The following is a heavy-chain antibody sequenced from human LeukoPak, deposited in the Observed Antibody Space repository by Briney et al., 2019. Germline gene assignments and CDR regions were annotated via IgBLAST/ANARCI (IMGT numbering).Heavy chain of an antibody. V-gene: IGHV1-2*02. D-gene: IGHD1-26*01. CDR1: GYTFTGYY. CDR3: ARVRVGALLSSDY. Sequence: ASVKVSCKASGYTFTGYYMHWVRQAPGQGLEWMGWINPNSGGTNYAQKFQGRVTMTRNTSISTAYMELSSLRSEDTAVYYCARVRVGALLSSDYWGQGTLVTVSS. J-gene: IGHJ4*02. CDR2: INPNSGGT.